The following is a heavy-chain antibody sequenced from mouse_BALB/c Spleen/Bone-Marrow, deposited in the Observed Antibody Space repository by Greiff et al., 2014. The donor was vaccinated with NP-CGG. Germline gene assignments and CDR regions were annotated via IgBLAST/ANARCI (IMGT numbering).Heavy chain of an antibody. Sequence: VQLKQSGAELAKPGASVKMSCKASGYNFNDSWMHWVKQRPEQGLEWIGYINPATDNTKYDQKFKDKATLTADRSSSTAYLQLSGLTSEDSAVYYCANSRTSFPYWGQGTLVTVS. D-gene: IGHD1-1*01. V-gene: IGHV1-7*01. J-gene: IGHJ3*01. CDR3: ANSRTSFPY. CDR1: GYNFNDSW. CDR2: INPATDNT.